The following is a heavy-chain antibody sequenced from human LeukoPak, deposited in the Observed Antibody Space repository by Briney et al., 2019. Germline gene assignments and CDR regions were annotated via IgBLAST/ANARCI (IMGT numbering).Heavy chain of an antibody. CDR3: ATEGWNYGKLSFDN. D-gene: IGHD1-7*01. J-gene: IGHJ4*02. CDR1: GFTFSSNW. Sequence: PGGSLGLSCAASGFTFSSNWMSWVRQAPGKGLEWVANIKQDGGEKYYEDSVKGRFTISRNNVRNSLSLEMNSLRAEDTAVYYCATEGWNYGKLSFDNWGQGTPVTVSS. CDR2: IKQDGGEK. V-gene: IGHV3-7*01.